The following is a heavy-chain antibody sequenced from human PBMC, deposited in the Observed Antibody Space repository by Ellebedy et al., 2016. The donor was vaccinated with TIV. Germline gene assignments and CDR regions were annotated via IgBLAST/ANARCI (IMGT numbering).Heavy chain of an antibody. D-gene: IGHD3-9*01. CDR2: ISSNGDST. J-gene: IGHJ4*02. Sequence: GGSLRLSXSASGFTFNTHAMYWVREAPGKGLEYVSGISSNGDSTYYAESVKGRFTISRDNAKNTLYLQMSSLRAEDTAVYYCVRLSYDILTGYSPHWGQGTLVTVSS. CDR1: GFTFNTHA. V-gene: IGHV3-64D*06. CDR3: VRLSYDILTGYSPH.